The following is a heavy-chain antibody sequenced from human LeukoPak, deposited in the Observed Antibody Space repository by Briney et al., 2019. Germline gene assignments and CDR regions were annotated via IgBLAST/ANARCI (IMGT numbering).Heavy chain of an antibody. J-gene: IGHJ4*02. Sequence: PGGSLRLSCAASGFTFNSYALNWVRQTPGRGLEWVSGISGSGGSTYYAGSVKGRFTISRDNSKNILYLEMNSLRAEDTAVYYCAKSGEIAAYSDYFEYWGQGTLVTVSS. CDR1: GFTFNSYA. V-gene: IGHV3-23*01. CDR3: AKSGEIAAYSDYFEY. D-gene: IGHD6-13*01. CDR2: ISGSGGST.